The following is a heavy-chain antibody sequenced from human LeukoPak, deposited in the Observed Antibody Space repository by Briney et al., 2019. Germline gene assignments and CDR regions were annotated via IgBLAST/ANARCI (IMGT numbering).Heavy chain of an antibody. CDR1: GGSISSSSYY. J-gene: IGHJ4*02. CDR2: IYYSGST. D-gene: IGHD2-15*01. Sequence: PSETLSLTSTVSGGSISSSSYYWGWIRQPPGKGLEWIGSIYYSGSTYYNPSLKSRVTISVDTSKNQFSLKLSSVTAADTAVYYCARRVAVTGSFDYWGQGTLVTVSS. CDR3: ARRVAVTGSFDY. V-gene: IGHV4-39*01.